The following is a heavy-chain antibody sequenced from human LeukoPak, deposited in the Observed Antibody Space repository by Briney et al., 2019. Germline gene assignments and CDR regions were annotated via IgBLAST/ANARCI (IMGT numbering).Heavy chain of an antibody. J-gene: IGHJ4*02. Sequence: SVKVSCKASGYTFTSYYMHWVRQAPGQGLEWMGIINPSGGSTSYAQKFQGRVTMTRDTSTSTVYMELSSLRSEDTGVYYCAREVARAMARGDWYFDYWGQGTLVTVSS. CDR1: GYTFTSYY. CDR3: AREVARAMARGDWYFDY. V-gene: IGHV1-46*01. CDR2: INPSGGST. D-gene: IGHD2-21*02.